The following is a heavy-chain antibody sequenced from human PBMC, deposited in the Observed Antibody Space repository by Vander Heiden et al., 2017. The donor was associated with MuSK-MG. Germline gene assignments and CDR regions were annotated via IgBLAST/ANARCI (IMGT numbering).Heavy chain of an antibody. D-gene: IGHD1-26*01. J-gene: IGHJ4*02. CDR3: ARDGRFSHFDY. V-gene: IGHV4-4*02. Sequence: QVHLQESGPGLVKPSGTLSLTCAVSGGSISTANWWSWVRQPPGKGLEWLGEIYHSGSTDDNPSLKSRLTITVDRSKNQFSLTLSSVTAADTAMYYCARDGRFSHFDYWGQGTLVKVSS. CDR2: IYHSGST. CDR1: GGSISTANW.